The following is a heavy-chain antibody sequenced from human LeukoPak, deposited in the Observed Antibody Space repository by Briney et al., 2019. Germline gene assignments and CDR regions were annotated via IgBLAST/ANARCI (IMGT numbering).Heavy chain of an antibody. J-gene: IGHJ6*03. CDR3: ARDAQWFGELYSPDYYYYYYMDV. CDR1: EFSVGSNY. CDR2: IRYDGSDK. V-gene: IGHV3-30*02. D-gene: IGHD3-10*01. Sequence: GGSLRLSCAASEFSVGSNYMTWVRQAPGKGLEWVTFIRYDGSDKYYADSVKGRFTISRDNSKNTLYLQMNSLRAEDTAVYYCARDAQWFGELYSPDYYYYYYMDVWGKGTTVTISS.